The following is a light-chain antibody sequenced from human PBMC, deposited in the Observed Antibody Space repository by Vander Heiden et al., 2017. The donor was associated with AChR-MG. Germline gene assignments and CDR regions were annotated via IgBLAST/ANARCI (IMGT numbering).Light chain of an antibody. Sequence: EIVLTQSPATLSLSPGERATPSCRASQSVSSYLAWYQQKPGQAPRLLIYDASNRATGIPARFSGSGSGTDFTLTISSLEPEDFAVYYWQRRSNWSTFGQGTKLEIK. CDR2: DAS. J-gene: IGKJ2*01. V-gene: IGKV3-11*01. CDR1: QSVSSY. CDR3: QRRSNWST.